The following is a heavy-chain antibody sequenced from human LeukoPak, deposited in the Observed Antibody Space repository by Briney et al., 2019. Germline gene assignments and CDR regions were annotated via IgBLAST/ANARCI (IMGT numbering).Heavy chain of an antibody. D-gene: IGHD7-27*01. CDR3: VRDGSSWGNFDY. CDR2: IYSDGSRT. J-gene: IGHJ4*02. V-gene: IGHV3-74*01. CDR1: GFTFSSYW. Sequence: SGGSLRLSCAASGFTFSSYWMHWVRQGPGKGLVWVSRIYSDGSRTTYADSVKGRFTISGDNAKNTLYLQMNSLRTEDTAVYYCVRDGSSWGNFDYWGQGTLVSVSS.